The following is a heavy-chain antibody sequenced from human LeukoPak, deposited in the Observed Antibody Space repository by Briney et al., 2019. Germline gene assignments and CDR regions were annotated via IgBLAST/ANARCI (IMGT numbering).Heavy chain of an antibody. Sequence: SGGSLRLSCAASGFTFSSYAMSWVRQAPGKGLEWVSAISGSGGSTYYADSVKGRFTISRDNSKNTLYLQMNSLRAEDTAVYYCAKKHNLHSGWPFDYWGQGTLVTVSS. CDR3: AKKHNLHSGWPFDY. D-gene: IGHD6-19*01. CDR2: ISGSGGST. J-gene: IGHJ4*02. V-gene: IGHV3-23*01. CDR1: GFTFSSYA.